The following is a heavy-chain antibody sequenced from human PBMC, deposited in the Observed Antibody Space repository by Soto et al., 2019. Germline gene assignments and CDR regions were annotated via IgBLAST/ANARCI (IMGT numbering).Heavy chain of an antibody. J-gene: IGHJ4*02. D-gene: IGHD5-12*01. V-gene: IGHV3-49*04. Sequence: SLRLSCTASGFTFGDFGMNWVRQAPGKGLEWIAFIRNDIYDETTEYAASVKGRFTISRDDSKGMAFLQMDSLQTEDTAVYFCTRGRDGYNPYYFLFWGQGALVTVSS. CDR3: TRGRDGYNPYYFLF. CDR2: IRNDIYDETT. CDR1: GFTFGDFG.